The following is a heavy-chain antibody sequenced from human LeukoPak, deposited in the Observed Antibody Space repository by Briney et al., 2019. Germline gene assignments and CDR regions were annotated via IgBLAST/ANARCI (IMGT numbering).Heavy chain of an antibody. CDR2: INHSGST. V-gene: IGHV4-34*01. D-gene: IGHD3-3*01. CDR1: GFTFSSYS. J-gene: IGHJ4*02. Sequence: GSLRLSCAASGFTFSSYSMNWVRQAPGKGLEWIGEINHSGSTNYNPSLKSRVTISVDTSKNQFSLKLSSVTAADTAVYYCARTYYDFWSGYYPKLDYWGQGTLVTVSS. CDR3: ARTYYDFWSGYYPKLDY.